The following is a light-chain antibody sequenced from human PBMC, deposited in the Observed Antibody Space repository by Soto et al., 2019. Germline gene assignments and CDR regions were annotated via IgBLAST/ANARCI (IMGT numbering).Light chain of an antibody. Sequence: DIQMPQSLSTLSASLGDRVTITCRASQSISSWLAWYQQKPGKAPKLLIYKASSLESGVPSRFSGSGSGTEFTLTISSLQPDDFATYYCQQYNSSFGQGTKVDI. CDR3: QQYNSS. V-gene: IGKV1-5*03. CDR2: KAS. CDR1: QSISSW. J-gene: IGKJ2*01.